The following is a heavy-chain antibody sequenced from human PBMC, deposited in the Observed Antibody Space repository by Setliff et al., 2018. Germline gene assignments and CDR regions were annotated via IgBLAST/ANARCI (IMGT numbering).Heavy chain of an antibody. CDR3: AKERYFDWFFED. J-gene: IGHJ4*02. V-gene: IGHV4-61*02. CDR2: THASGSP. Sequence: SETLSLTCTVSGGSITRGSFYWSWIRQSDGKRLEWIGRTHASGSPNYNPSLKSRVTISLDPSANQFSLNLSSVTAADTAFYYCAKERYFDWFFEDWGQGTLVTVSS. D-gene: IGHD3-9*01. CDR1: GGSITRGSFY.